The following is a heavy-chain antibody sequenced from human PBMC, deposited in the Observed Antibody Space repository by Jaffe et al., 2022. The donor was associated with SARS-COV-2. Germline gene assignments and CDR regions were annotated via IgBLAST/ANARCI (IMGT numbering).Heavy chain of an antibody. CDR3: AGAYYGSGTLTFFGY. CDR2: ISSSSNYL. Sequence: EVQVVESGGGLVKPGGSLRLSCAASGFTFSSCSMSWVRQAPGKGLEWVSSISSSSNYLYYADSVKGRFTISRDNTKNSLFLQMNSLRAEDTAVYYCAGAYYGSGTLTFFGYWGQGTLVTVSS. D-gene: IGHD3-10*01. J-gene: IGHJ4*02. CDR1: GFTFSSCS. V-gene: IGHV3-21*02.